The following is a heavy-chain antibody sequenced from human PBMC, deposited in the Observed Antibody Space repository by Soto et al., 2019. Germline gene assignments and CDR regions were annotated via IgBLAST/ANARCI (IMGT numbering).Heavy chain of an antibody. CDR1: GFTFSSYA. CDR2: ISGSDGIT. J-gene: IGHJ4*02. CDR3: AKGFHIKFGTILPPWYFDY. Sequence: EVQLLESGGGLIQPGGSLRLSCAASGFTFSSYAMSWVRQAPGKGLEWVSSISGSDGITYYGDSVKGRFTISRDNSKNTLYLQMNSLRADDTAVYFCAKGFHIKFGTILPPWYFDYWGQGTPVTVSS. V-gene: IGHV3-23*01. D-gene: IGHD3-16*01.